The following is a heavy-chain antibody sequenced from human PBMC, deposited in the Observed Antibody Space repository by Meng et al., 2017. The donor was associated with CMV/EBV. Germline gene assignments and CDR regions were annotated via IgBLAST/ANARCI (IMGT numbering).Heavy chain of an antibody. Sequence: GESLKISCAASGFTFSSYEMNWVRQAPGKGLEWGSYISSSGSTIYYADTVNGRFTISRDNAKNSLYLQMNSLRAEDTAVYYCARVGTIFRGYYFDYWGQGTLVTVSS. CDR1: GFTFSSYE. CDR2: ISSSGSTI. D-gene: IGHD3-3*01. CDR3: ARVGTIFRGYYFDY. V-gene: IGHV3-48*03. J-gene: IGHJ4*02.